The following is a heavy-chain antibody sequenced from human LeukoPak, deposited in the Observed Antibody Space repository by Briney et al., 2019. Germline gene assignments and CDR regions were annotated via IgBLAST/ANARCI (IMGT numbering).Heavy chain of an antibody. Sequence: PGGSLRLSCAASGFTFSSYGMHWVRQAPGKGLEWVEVIWYDGSNKYYADPVKGRFTISRDNSKNTLYLQMNSLRAEDTAVYYCAKQPFRTYYYGSGSYSPPDYWGQGTLVTVSS. CDR2: IWYDGSNK. CDR1: GFTFSSYG. CDR3: AKQPFRTYYYGSGSYSPPDY. V-gene: IGHV3-33*06. D-gene: IGHD3-10*01. J-gene: IGHJ4*02.